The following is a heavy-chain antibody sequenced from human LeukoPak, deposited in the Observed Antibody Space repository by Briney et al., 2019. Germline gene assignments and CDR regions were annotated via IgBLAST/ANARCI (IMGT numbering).Heavy chain of an antibody. CDR1: GFTFDDYA. V-gene: IGHV3-9*01. J-gene: IGHJ4*02. Sequence: GGSLRLSCAASGFTFDDYAMHWVRQAPGKGLEWVSGISWNSGSIGDADSVKGRFTISRDNAKNSLYLQMNSLRAEDTALYYCAKDIADYYDSSGYYYDYWGQGTLVTVSS. D-gene: IGHD3-22*01. CDR2: ISWNSGSI. CDR3: AKDIADYYDSSGYYYDY.